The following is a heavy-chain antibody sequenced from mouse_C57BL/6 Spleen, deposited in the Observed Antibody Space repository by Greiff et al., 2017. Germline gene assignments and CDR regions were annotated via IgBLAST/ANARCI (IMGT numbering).Heavy chain of an antibody. CDR3: ARGDDGYYGYFDV. D-gene: IGHD2-3*01. J-gene: IGHJ1*03. V-gene: IGHV5-12*01. CDR2: ISNGGGST. CDR1: GFTFSDYY. Sequence: EVKLVESGGGLVQPGGSLKLSCAASGFTFSDYYMYWVRQTPEKRLEWVAYISNGGGSTYYPDTVKGRFTISRDNAKNTLYLQMSRLKSEDTAMYYCARGDDGYYGYFDVWGTGTTGTVSS.